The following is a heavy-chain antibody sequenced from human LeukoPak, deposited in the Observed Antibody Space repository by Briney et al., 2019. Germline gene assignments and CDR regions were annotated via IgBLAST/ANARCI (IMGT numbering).Heavy chain of an antibody. CDR3: ARKGTVTTPFDY. CDR1: GDSVSSNSAA. J-gene: IGHJ4*02. D-gene: IGHD4-11*01. Sequence: SQTLSLTCALSGDSVSSNSAAWNWIRQSPSRGLEWLGRTYYRSKWYNDYAESVKSRITINSDTSKNQFSLHLNSVTPEDTAVYYCARKGTVTTPFDYWGQGNLVTVSS. CDR2: TYYRSKWYN. V-gene: IGHV6-1*01.